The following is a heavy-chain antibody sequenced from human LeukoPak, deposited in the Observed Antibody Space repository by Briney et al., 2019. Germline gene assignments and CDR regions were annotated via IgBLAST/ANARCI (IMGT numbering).Heavy chain of an antibody. D-gene: IGHD2-2*01. Sequence: PSETLSLTCTVSGGSVSSGSYYWSWIRQPPGKGLEWIGYIYYSGSTNYNPSLKSRVTISVDTSKNHFSLKLSSVAAADTAVYYCARENDVTGNALDVWGQGTTVTVSS. J-gene: IGHJ6*02. CDR1: GGSVSSGSYY. CDR2: IYYSGST. V-gene: IGHV4-61*03. CDR3: ARENDVTGNALDV.